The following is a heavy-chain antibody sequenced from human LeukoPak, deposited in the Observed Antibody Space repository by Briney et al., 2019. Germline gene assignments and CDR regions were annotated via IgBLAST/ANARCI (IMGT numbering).Heavy chain of an antibody. D-gene: IGHD3-16*01. Sequence: PSETLSLTCAVSNYPITSDYYWVWIRQPPGQGLEWIGQIFHSGIAHYNPSLKSRVTMSVDTSRSQFSVNLNSVTAADTAVYYCGRAGFGTVYNRFYYYMDVWGKGTTVTVSS. CDR2: IFHSGIA. CDR3: GRAGFGTVYNRFYYYMDV. V-gene: IGHV4-38-2*01. J-gene: IGHJ6*03. CDR1: NYPITSDYY.